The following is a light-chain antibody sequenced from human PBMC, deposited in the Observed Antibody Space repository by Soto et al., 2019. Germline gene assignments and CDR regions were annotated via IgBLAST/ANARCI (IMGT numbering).Light chain of an antibody. V-gene: IGLV2-14*01. Sequence: SVLTQPGSVSGSPGQSITISCTGTSSDVGGYNYVSWYQQHPGKAPKLMIYDVSNRPSGVSNRFSGSKSGNMASLTISGLQAEDEADYYCSSYTSSSTPYVFGTGTKVTVL. CDR2: DVS. CDR1: SSDVGGYNY. J-gene: IGLJ1*01. CDR3: SSYTSSSTPYV.